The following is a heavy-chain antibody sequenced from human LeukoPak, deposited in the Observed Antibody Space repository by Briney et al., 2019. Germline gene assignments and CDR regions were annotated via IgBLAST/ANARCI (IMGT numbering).Heavy chain of an antibody. Sequence: SETLSLTCTVSGGSISSYYWSWIRQPPGKGLEWIGYIYYSGSTNYNPSLKSRVTISVDTSKNQFSLKLSSVTAADTTVYYCATVDTAMGHEYYYDSWTAFDIWGQGTMVTVSS. D-gene: IGHD3-22*01. CDR3: ATVDTAMGHEYYYDSWTAFDI. V-gene: IGHV4-59*01. CDR2: IYYSGST. CDR1: GGSISSYY. J-gene: IGHJ3*02.